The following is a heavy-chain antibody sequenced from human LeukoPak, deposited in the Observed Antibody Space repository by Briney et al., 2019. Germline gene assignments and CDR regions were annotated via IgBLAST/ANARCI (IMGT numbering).Heavy chain of an antibody. CDR3: ARDWVHCSGGTCSTDY. CDR2: IGSTSSYI. J-gene: IGHJ4*02. CDR1: GFTFSSYS. Sequence: PGGSLRLSCAASGFTFSSYSMNWVRQAPGKGLEWVSSIGSTSSYIYYADSVKGRFTISRDNAKNSLSLQVNSLRAEDTAMYYCARDWVHCSGGTCSTDYWGQGTLVTVSS. D-gene: IGHD2-15*01. V-gene: IGHV3-21*01.